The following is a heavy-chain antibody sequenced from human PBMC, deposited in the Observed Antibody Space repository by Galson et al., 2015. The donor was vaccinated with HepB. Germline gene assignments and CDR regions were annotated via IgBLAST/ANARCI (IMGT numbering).Heavy chain of an antibody. CDR2: ISGSGGST. V-gene: IGHV3-23*01. D-gene: IGHD6-13*01. CDR3: AKDPLTLAAAAPGVVTIDYYYGMDV. J-gene: IGHJ6*02. CDR1: GFTFSSYA. Sequence: SLRLSCAASGFTFSSYAMSWVRQAPGKGLEWVSAISGSGGSTYYADSVKGRFTISRDNSKNTLYLQMNSLRAEDTAVYYCAKDPLTLAAAAPGVVTIDYYYGMDVWGQGTTVTVSS.